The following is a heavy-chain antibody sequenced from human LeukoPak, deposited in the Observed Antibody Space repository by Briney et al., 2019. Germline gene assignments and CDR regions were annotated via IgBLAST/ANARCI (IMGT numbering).Heavy chain of an antibody. CDR2: INAGNGNT. CDR1: GYTFTCYA. D-gene: IGHD3-22*01. Sequence: ASVKVSCKASGYTFTCYAMHWVRQAPGQRLEWMGWINAGNGNTKYSQKFQGRVTMTTDTSTSTAYMKLRSLRSDDTAVYYCARDYYDSSGYYNWGQGTLVTVSS. CDR3: ARDYYDSSGYYN. J-gene: IGHJ4*02. V-gene: IGHV1-3*01.